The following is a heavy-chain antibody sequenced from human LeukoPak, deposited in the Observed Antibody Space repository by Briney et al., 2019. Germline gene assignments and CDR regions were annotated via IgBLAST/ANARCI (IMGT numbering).Heavy chain of an antibody. CDR1: GGSISSYY. V-gene: IGHV4-34*01. CDR2: INHSGST. CDR3: ARAYPYCSSTSCLYHDAFDI. D-gene: IGHD2-2*01. Sequence: SETLSLTCTVSGGSISSYYWSWIRQPPGKGLEWIGEINHSGSTNYNPSLKSRVTISVDTSKNQFSLKLSSVTAADTAVYYCARAYPYCSSTSCLYHDAFDIWGQGTMVTVSS. J-gene: IGHJ3*02.